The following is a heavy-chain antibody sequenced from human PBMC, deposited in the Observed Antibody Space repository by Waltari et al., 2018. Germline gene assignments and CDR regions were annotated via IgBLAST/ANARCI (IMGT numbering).Heavy chain of an antibody. V-gene: IGHV3-30*02. J-gene: IGHJ4*02. CDR1: GFTFSNSG. Sequence: QVHLVESGGGVVQPGGSLRLACAASGFTFSNSGIHWVRQAPGKWLHWVAYDGINEWYADSVKGRFSISRDNSKNTLYLQMNGLRDEDTAVYYCAKGLTFEPPDYYWGRGTLVAVFS. CDR3: AKGLTFEPPDYY. CDR2: YDGINE.